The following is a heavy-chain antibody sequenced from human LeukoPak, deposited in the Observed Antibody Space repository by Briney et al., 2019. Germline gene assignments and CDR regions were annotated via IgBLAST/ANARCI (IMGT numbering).Heavy chain of an antibody. D-gene: IGHD6-13*01. J-gene: IGHJ4*02. V-gene: IGHV4-39*02. CDR2: TYYSGST. Sequence: PSETLSLTCTVSGGSISSSSYYWGWIRQPPGKGLEWIGSTYYSGSTYYNPSLKSRVTISVDTSKNQFSLKLSSVTAADTAVYYCARDGAAAAGSYFDYWGQGTLVTVSS. CDR3: ARDGAAAAGSYFDY. CDR1: GGSISSSSYY.